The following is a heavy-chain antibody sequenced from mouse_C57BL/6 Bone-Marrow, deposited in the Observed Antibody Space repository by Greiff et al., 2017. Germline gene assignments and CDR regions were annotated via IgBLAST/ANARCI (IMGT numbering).Heavy chain of an antibody. V-gene: IGHV1-75*01. CDR1: GYTFTDYY. CDR2: IFPGSGST. J-gene: IGHJ2*01. CDR3: ARAEGRQLRLLDY. Sequence: QVHVKQSGPELVKPGASVKISCKASGYTFTDYYINWVKQRPGQGLEWIGWIFPGSGSTYYNEKFKGKATLTVDKSSSTAYMLLSSLTSEDSAVYFCARAEGRQLRLLDYWGQGTTLTVSS. D-gene: IGHD3-2*02.